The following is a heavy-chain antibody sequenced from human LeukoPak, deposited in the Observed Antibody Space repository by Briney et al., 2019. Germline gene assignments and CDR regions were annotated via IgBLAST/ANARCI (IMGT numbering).Heavy chain of an antibody. CDR1: GGTFISYS. V-gene: IGHV1-69*06. CDR3: ARVLVYYNSSGYLNNCYYYYMDV. Sequence: AVTVSFKASGGTFISYSISGVRQAPGQGLEWMGGIIPIFGTANKAHKFQGRVTITAEKSMSTAYMELSSLRSEDTAVYYCARVLVYYNSSGYLNNCYYYYMDVWGKGTTVTVSS. CDR2: IIPIFGTA. J-gene: IGHJ6*03. D-gene: IGHD3-22*01.